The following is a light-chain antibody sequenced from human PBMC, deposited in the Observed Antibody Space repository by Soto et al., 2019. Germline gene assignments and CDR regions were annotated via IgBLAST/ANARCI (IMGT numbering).Light chain of an antibody. CDR2: DVS. CDR3: NSYTSSSTTV. CDR1: SSDVGGYNY. J-gene: IGLJ1*01. V-gene: IGLV2-14*01. Sequence: QSVLTQPASVSGSPGQSITISCTGTSSDVGGYNYVSWYQQHPGKAPKLMIYDVSNRPSGVSNRFSGSKSGNTASLTISGLQAEDEADYYCNSYTSSSTTVFGTGTKVTVL.